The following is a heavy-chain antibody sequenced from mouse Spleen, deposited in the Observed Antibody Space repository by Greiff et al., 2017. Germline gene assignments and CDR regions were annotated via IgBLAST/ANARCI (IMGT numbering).Heavy chain of an antibody. CDR1: GFTFSDYG. J-gene: IGHJ3*01. CDR3: ARALYGSAWFAY. Sequence: DVKLVESGGGLVKPGGSLKLSCAASGFTFSDYGMHWVRQAPEKGLEWVAYISSGSSTIYYADTVKGRFTISRDNAKNTLFLQMTSLRSEDTAMYYCARALYGSAWFAYWGQGTLVTVSA. D-gene: IGHD1-1*01. V-gene: IGHV5-17*01. CDR2: ISSGSSTI.